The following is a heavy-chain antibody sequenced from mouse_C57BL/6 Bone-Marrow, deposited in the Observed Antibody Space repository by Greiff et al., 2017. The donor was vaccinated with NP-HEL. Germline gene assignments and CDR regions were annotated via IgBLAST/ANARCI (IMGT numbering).Heavy chain of an antibody. Sequence: VQLQQPGAELVKPGASVKMSCKASGYTFTSYWITWVKQRPGHGLEWIGDIYPGSGSTNYNAKFKSKATLTVDTSSSTAYMQRSSLTSEYSAVYYCAREDFITTVVANFDYWGQGTTLTVAS. CDR3: AREDFITTVVANFDY. D-gene: IGHD1-1*01. CDR1: GYTFTSYW. CDR2: IYPGSGST. J-gene: IGHJ2*01. V-gene: IGHV1-55*01.